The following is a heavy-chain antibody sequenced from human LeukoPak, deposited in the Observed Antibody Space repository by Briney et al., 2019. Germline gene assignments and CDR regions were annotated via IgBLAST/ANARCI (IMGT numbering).Heavy chain of an antibody. J-gene: IGHJ5*02. CDR1: GGSISSYF. Sequence: SETLSLTCTVSGGSISSYFWSWIRHPPGMGLEWIGYVYYSGSPNYNPSLKSRVTISVDTSKNQFSLRLRSETAADTAVYYCARVFDDYYDSSADPPLWFDPWGQGTLVTVSS. CDR2: VYYSGSP. CDR3: ARVFDDYYDSSADPPLWFDP. V-gene: IGHV4-59*01. D-gene: IGHD3-22*01.